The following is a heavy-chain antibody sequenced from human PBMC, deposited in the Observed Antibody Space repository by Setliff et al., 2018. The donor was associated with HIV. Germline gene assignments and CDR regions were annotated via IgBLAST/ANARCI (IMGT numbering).Heavy chain of an antibody. D-gene: IGHD6-19*01. Sequence: PGGSLRLSCAGSGFTFGSYAMSWVRQAPGKGLEWVSIVYSGGSSTYYADSVKGRFTISRDDSKKTLYLQMNSLRVEDTAIYYCAKDPPLSYSSGWYYFDYWGQGTLV. CDR2: VYSGGSST. CDR3: AKDPPLSYSSGWYYFDY. V-gene: IGHV3-23*03. J-gene: IGHJ4*02. CDR1: GFTFGSYA.